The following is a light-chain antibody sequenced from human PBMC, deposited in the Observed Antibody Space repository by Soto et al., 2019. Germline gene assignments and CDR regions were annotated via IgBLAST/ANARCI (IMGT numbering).Light chain of an antibody. CDR2: RAS. Sequence: QSVLTQPPSASGTPGQRVTISCSGSSSNIGSNYVYWYQQVPGTAPRLLMYRASQRPSGVPDRFSGSKSGTSASLAISGLRSEDEADCYCAAWDDTLNGLVFGGGTQLTVL. V-gene: IGLV1-47*01. CDR3: AAWDDTLNGLV. CDR1: SSNIGSNY. J-gene: IGLJ2*01.